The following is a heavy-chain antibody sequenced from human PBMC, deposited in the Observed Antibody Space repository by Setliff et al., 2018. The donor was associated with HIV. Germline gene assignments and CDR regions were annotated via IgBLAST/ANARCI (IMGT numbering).Heavy chain of an antibody. Sequence: SETLSLTCAVSGYSISSGYYWGGIRQPPGKGLEWIGSIYHSGSTYYNPSLQSRASMSVDTSMNQFSLKLSSVTAADTAVYYCARARFWSGYYTGDNYYYMDVWGKGTTVTVSS. CDR2: IYHSGST. J-gene: IGHJ6*03. CDR1: GYSISSGYY. D-gene: IGHD3-3*01. CDR3: ARARFWSGYYTGDNYYYMDV. V-gene: IGHV4-38-2*01.